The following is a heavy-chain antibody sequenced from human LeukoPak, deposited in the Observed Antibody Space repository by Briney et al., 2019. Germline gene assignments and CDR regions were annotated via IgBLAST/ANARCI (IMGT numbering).Heavy chain of an antibody. J-gene: IGHJ4*02. Sequence: KPSETLSLTCAVYGGSFSGYYWSWIRQPPGKGLEWIGEINHSGSTNYNPSLKSRVTMSVDTSKNQFSLNLSSVTAADTAVYYCARDRRVGATPHFDYWGQGTLVTVSS. D-gene: IGHD1-26*01. CDR1: GGSFSGYY. CDR3: ARDRRVGATPHFDY. CDR2: INHSGST. V-gene: IGHV4-34*01.